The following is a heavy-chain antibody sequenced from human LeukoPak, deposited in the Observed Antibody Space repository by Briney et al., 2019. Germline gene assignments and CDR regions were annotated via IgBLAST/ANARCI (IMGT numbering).Heavy chain of an antibody. D-gene: IGHD2-15*01. CDR2: TYYRSGWYS. J-gene: IGHJ4*02. V-gene: IGHV6-1*01. Sequence: RSQTLTLTCAISGDSISSNSVAWNWIRQSPSRGLEWLGRTYYRSGWYSDYAVTVKSRVNFNPDTSKNQFSLQLISVTPEDTAVYYCARDTRAGYSLPLDYWGQGAVLADSS. CDR1: GDSISSNSVA. CDR3: ARDTRAGYSLPLDY.